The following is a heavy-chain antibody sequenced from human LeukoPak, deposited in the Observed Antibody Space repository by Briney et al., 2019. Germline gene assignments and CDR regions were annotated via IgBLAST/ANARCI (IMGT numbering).Heavy chain of an antibody. CDR1: GFTFRSAW. CDR3: TTDQVVRGVTNDY. CDR2: IKSKTDGGTT. Sequence: GGSLRLSCVASGFTFRSAWMNWVRQAPGRGLEWVGRIKSKTDGGTTEYAAPVKGRFTISRDDSKTTLYLQMNSLQTEDTAVYYCTTDQVVRGVTNDYWGQGTLVTVSS. V-gene: IGHV3-15*01. J-gene: IGHJ4*02. D-gene: IGHD3-10*01.